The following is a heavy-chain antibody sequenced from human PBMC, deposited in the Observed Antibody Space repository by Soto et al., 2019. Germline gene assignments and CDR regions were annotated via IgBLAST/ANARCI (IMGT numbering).Heavy chain of an antibody. D-gene: IGHD6-13*01. CDR3: AGGPSPTLRIAAAGPLLYDP. CDR2: IYHSGST. Sequence: LALTCAGSGSSISSVGYSWSWIRQPQGKGLEWIGYIYHSGSTYYNPSLKSRVTISVDRSKNQFSLKLSSVAAADTAVQSCAGGPSPTLRIAAAGPLLYDPRGHGTLVTVS. J-gene: IGHJ5*02. CDR1: GSSISSVGYS. V-gene: IGHV4-30-2*01.